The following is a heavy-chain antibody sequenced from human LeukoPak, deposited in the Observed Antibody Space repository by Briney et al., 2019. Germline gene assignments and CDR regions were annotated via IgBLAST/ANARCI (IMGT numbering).Heavy chain of an antibody. D-gene: IGHD3-16*01. CDR2: IYYSGTS. CDR1: GGSISSYY. CDR3: TRGAGWLIDY. J-gene: IGHJ4*02. Sequence: PSETLSLTCTVSGGSISSYYWSWIRQPPGKGLEWIGYIYYSGTSTYNLSLKSRVTISADTSKNQFSLKLNSMTTADTAVYYCTRGAGWLIDYWGQGILVTVSS. V-gene: IGHV4-59*01.